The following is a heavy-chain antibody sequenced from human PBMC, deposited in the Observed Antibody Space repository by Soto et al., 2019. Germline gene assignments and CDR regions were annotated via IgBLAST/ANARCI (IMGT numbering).Heavy chain of an antibody. CDR2: ISYSGTT. CDR1: GGSISSGDYY. Sequence: ASETLSLTCTVSGGSISSGDYYWSWIRQPPGKGLEWIGYISYSGTTYYSPSLRSRVSISVGTSKNQFSLKLSSVTAADTAVYYCARGDDNSRSEYFQHWGQGTLVTVSS. D-gene: IGHD3-22*01. V-gene: IGHV4-30-4*01. J-gene: IGHJ1*01. CDR3: ARGDDNSRSEYFQH.